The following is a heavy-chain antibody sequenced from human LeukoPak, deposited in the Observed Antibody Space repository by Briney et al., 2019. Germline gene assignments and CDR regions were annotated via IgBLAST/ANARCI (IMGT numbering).Heavy chain of an antibody. J-gene: IGHJ3*02. CDR2: IIPIFGTA. V-gene: IGHV1-69*13. CDR3: ASGEGLPYYYGSGGLDAFDI. Sequence: ASVKVSCKASGGTFSSYAISWVRQAPGQGLEWMGGIIPIFGTANYAQKFQGRVTITADESTSTAYMELSSLRSEDTAVYYCASGEGLPYYYGSGGLDAFDIWGQGTMVTVSS. CDR1: GGTFSSYA. D-gene: IGHD3-10*01.